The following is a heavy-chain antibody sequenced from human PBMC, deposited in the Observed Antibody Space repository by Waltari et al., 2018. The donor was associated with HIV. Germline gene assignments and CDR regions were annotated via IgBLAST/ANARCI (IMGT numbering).Heavy chain of an antibody. CDR1: GYTFTTYG. CDR2: INTRTGNP. Sequence: QVQLVQSGSELKAPGASVKVSCKASGYTFTTYGINWVRQAPGQGLEWMGWINTRTGNPTYAQGFTGRFVFSLYTSGTSAYLQITSLRSEDTAVYYCGRSPVRSVDYWGQGTLVTVFS. V-gene: IGHV7-4-1*02. J-gene: IGHJ4*02. D-gene: IGHD3-10*01. CDR3: GRSPVRSVDY.